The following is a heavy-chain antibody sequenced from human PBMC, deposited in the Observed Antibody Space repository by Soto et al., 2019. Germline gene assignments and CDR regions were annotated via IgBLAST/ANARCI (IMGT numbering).Heavy chain of an antibody. CDR1: GFTFRNVW. CDR3: AREGAAFDI. V-gene: IGHV3-74*01. CDR2: INSDGSAT. Sequence: GGSLRLSCAASGFTFRNVWMHWVRQAPGKGLVWVSRINSDGSATDYADSVKGRFTISRDNAKNTLSLQMNSLRAEDTAVYYCAREGAAFDIWAQGTLVTVSS. J-gene: IGHJ3*02.